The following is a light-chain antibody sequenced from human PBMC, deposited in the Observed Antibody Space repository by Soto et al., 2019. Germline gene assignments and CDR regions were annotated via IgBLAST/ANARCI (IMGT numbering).Light chain of an antibody. V-gene: IGKV3-20*01. CDR1: QGVNRYY. J-gene: IGKJ1*01. CDR3: QQYGSSPT. Sequence: ENVLTQSPGTLSLSPGERATLSCRASQGVNRYYLAWYQQKPGQAPRLLIYGASSRATGIPDRFSGSGSGTDFTLTISRLEPEDFAVYYCQQYGSSPTFGQGTKVDIK. CDR2: GAS.